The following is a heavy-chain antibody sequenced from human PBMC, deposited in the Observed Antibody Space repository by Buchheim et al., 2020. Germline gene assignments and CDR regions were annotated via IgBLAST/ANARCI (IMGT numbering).Heavy chain of an antibody. CDR1: GLTFSSCW. CDR2: INPDGNEK. D-gene: IGHD1-1*01. Sequence: EVQLVESGGDLVQPGGSLRLSCAASGLTFSSCWMNWVRQTPGKGLEWVANINPDGNEKSYVDSVKGRFTISRDNAKSALYLQMYSLRAEDTAVYYCARVQSNWNAYGMDVWGQGTT. V-gene: IGHV3-7*01. CDR3: ARVQSNWNAYGMDV. J-gene: IGHJ6*02.